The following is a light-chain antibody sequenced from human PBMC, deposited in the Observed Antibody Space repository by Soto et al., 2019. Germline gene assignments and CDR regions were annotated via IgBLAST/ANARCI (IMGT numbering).Light chain of an antibody. Sequence: IVLTQSPGPLSLSPGERATLSCKASQSVSSSYLAWYQQQPGQAPRLIIYGASSRATGIPDRFSGSGSGTDFTLTISSLQPEDFATYYCQQSYSTPLTLGGGTKVDIK. V-gene: IGKV3-20*01. CDR2: GAS. CDR1: QSVSSSY. J-gene: IGKJ4*01. CDR3: QQSYSTPLT.